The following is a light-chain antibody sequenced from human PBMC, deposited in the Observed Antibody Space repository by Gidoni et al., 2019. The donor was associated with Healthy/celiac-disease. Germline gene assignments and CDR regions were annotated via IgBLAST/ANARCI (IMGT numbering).Light chain of an antibody. J-gene: IGKJ4*02. Sequence: DIQMTQSPSPLSASVGDGVTITCHASQVISNYLTWYQQKPGKAPKLLIYDASNLETGVPSRFSGSGSGTDFTFTISSLQPEDIATYYCQQYDNLPLTFGGGTKVEIK. CDR2: DAS. CDR3: QQYDNLPLT. V-gene: IGKV1-33*01. CDR1: QVISNY.